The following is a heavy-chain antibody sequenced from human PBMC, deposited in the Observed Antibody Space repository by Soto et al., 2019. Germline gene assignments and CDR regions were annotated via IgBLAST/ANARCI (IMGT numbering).Heavy chain of an antibody. Sequence: QLQLQESGSGLVKPSQTLSLTCAVSGGSISSGGYSWSWIRQPPGKGLEWIGYIYHSGSTYYNPSLKKRVNIPVDRSKNPFSLMLSPVTAAVTAVYYCATRSTNCGRPPCWYFDLWGRGNLVTVSS. CDR2: IYHSGST. CDR3: ATRSTNCGRPPCWYFDL. D-gene: IGHD1-1*01. J-gene: IGHJ2*01. V-gene: IGHV4-30-2*01. CDR1: GGSISSGGYS.